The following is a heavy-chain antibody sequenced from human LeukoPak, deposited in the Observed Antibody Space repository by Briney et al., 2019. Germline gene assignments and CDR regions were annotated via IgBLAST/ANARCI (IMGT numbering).Heavy chain of an antibody. CDR3: ATVRTYYYDSSGYRSEKFDY. V-gene: IGHV1-24*01. D-gene: IGHD3-22*01. J-gene: IGHJ4*02. CDR1: GYTFTELS. CDR2: FDPEDGET. Sequence: ASVKVSCKVSGYTFTELSSHWVRQAPGKGLEWMGGFDPEDGETIYAQKFQGRITMTEDTFTDTAYMELSSLRSEDTAMYYCATVRTYYYDSSGYRSEKFDYWGQGTLVTVSS.